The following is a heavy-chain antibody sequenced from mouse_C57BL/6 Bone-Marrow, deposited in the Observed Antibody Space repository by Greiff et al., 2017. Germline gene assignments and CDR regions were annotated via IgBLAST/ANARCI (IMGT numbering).Heavy chain of an antibody. CDR1: GYTFTSYG. J-gene: IGHJ4*01. D-gene: IGHD2-12*01. CDR2: IHPSSGDT. Sequence: VMLVESGAELARPGASVKLSCKASGYTFTSYGISWVKQRTGQGLEWIGEIHPSSGDTYYNQKFKGKATLTVDKSSSTAYMELRSLTSEDSAVYFCEIRQRYYYAMDYWGQGTSVTVSS. V-gene: IGHV1-81*01. CDR3: EIRQRYYYAMDY.